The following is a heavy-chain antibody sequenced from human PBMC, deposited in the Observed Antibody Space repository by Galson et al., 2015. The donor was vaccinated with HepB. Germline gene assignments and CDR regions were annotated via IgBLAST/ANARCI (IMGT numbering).Heavy chain of an antibody. Sequence: SLRLSCAASGFTFSTYWMSWVRQAPEKGLEWVAGIKKDGSKKYYADSVKGRFTISRDNSKNTLDLQMNSLRGEDTAVYHCAKDLSGYFTLDYWGQGTLVTVSS. V-gene: IGHV3-7*01. CDR3: AKDLSGYFTLDY. CDR2: IKKDGSKK. CDR1: GFTFSTYW. D-gene: IGHD3-22*01. J-gene: IGHJ4*02.